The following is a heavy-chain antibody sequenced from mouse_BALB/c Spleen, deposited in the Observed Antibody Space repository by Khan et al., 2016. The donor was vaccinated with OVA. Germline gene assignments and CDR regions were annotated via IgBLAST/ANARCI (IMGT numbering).Heavy chain of an antibody. CDR2: VNTGGSYT. Sequence: EVELVVSGGDLVKPGGSLKLSCAASGFTFTTYGMSWVSQTPHKRLEWVATVNTGGSYTYYPDSVKGRFTISRDNAKNTPYLQMSSLKSEDTAMLYCASLACYYDSGGFAYWGQGTLVTVSA. D-gene: IGHD2-4*01. V-gene: IGHV5-6*01. CDR3: ASLACYYDSGGFAY. CDR1: GFTFTTYG. J-gene: IGHJ3*01.